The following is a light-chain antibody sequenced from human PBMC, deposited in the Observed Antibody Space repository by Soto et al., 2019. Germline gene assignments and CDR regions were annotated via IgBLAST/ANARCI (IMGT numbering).Light chain of an antibody. CDR3: QQYGSSPWT. J-gene: IGKJ1*01. CDR1: QSVTSTY. CDR2: AAS. Sequence: ETVLTQSPGTLSLSPGERATLSCRASQSVTSTYLAWYQQKPGQAPRLLIYAASNRATGIPDRFSGRGSGADFTLTISRLEPEDFALYYCQQYGSSPWTFGQGTKVDIK. V-gene: IGKV3-20*01.